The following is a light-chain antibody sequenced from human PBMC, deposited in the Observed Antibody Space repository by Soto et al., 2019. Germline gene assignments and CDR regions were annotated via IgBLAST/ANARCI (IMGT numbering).Light chain of an antibody. CDR2: EVS. J-gene: IGLJ3*02. Sequence: QSALTQPASVSGSPGQSITISCTGTSSDVGAYNYVSWYQQHPGKAPKLMIYEVSNRPSGVSNRFSGSKSGNTASLTISGLQAEDEADYYCSSYTDSSTLAVFGGGTKLTVL. CDR1: SSDVGAYNY. CDR3: SSYTDSSTLAV. V-gene: IGLV2-14*01.